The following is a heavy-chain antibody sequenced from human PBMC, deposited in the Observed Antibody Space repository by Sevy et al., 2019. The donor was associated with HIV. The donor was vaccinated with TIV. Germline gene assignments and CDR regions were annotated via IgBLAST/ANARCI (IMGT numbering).Heavy chain of an antibody. CDR3: ARDYSDSSSWDYYYYGMDV. V-gene: IGHV4-61*02. J-gene: IGHJ6*02. CDR2: IYTSGST. Sequence: SETLSLTCTVSGGSISSGSYYWSWIRQPAGKGLEWIGRIYTSGSTNYNPSLKSRVTMSVDTSKNQFSLKLSSVTAADTAVYYCARDYSDSSSWDYYYYGMDVWGQGTTVTVYS. D-gene: IGHD6-13*01. CDR1: GGSISSGSYY.